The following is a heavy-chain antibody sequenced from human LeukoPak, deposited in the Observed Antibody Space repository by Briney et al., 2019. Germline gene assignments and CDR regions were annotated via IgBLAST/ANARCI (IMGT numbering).Heavy chain of an antibody. V-gene: IGHV3-30*02. CDR3: ANLEGRYYYGSGTPQGY. CDR1: GFTFSSYG. D-gene: IGHD3-10*01. Sequence: GGSLRLSCAASGFTFSSYGMHWVRQAPGKGLEWVAFIRYDGSNKYYADSVKGRFTISRDNSKNPLYLQMNSLRAEDTAVYYCANLEGRYYYGSGTPQGYWGQGTLVTVSS. CDR2: IRYDGSNK. J-gene: IGHJ4*02.